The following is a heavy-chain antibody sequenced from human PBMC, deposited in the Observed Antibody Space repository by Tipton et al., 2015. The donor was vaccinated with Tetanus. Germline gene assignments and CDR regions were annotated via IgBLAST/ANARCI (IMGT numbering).Heavy chain of an antibody. V-gene: IGHV3-30*04. J-gene: IGHJ4*02. Sequence: SLRLSCAASGFTFSRYAMHWVRQAPGKGLEWVAVITYDGKTKYYADSVKGRFTLSRDNSENTLYLQMSSLKVEDTAVYYCAREGGGPTLDYFDSWGQGTLVTVSS. CDR1: GFTFSRYA. CDR2: ITYDGKTK. D-gene: IGHD3-16*01. CDR3: AREGGGPTLDYFDS.